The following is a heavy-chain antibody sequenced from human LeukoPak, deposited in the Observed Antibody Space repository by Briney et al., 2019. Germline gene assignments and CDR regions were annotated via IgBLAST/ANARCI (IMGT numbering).Heavy chain of an antibody. Sequence: GGSLRLSCAASGFTFSNAWISWVRQAPGKGLEWVSRIKSKTDGGTTDYAAPVKGRFTISRDDSKNTLYLQMNSLKTEDTAVYYCTASTPGYSSGWYYWGQGTLVTVSS. CDR3: TASTPGYSSGWYY. CDR2: IKSKTDGGTT. J-gene: IGHJ4*02. V-gene: IGHV3-15*01. CDR1: GFTFSNAW. D-gene: IGHD6-19*01.